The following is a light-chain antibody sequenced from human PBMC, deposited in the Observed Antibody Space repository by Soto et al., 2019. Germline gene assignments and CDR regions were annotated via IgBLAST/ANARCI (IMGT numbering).Light chain of an antibody. V-gene: IGKV3-20*01. J-gene: IGKJ1*01. CDR2: EAS. CDR1: QSVFSSF. CDR3: QQYGSSSWT. Sequence: ELVLTQSPGTLPLSPGERSTLSSRSSQSVFSSFLAWYQQNPGQAPRLLISEASNRATGIAARFSGSGSGTDFTLTISRLEPEDFAVYYCQQYGSSSWTFGQGTKVDIK.